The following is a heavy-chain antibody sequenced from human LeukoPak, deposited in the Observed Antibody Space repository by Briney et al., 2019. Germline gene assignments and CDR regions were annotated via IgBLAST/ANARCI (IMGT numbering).Heavy chain of an antibody. CDR1: GYTFSGYY. Sequence: ASVKVSCKASGYTFSGYYMHWVRQATGQGLEWMGRMNPNSGNTGYAQKFQGRVTMTRNTSISTAYMELSSLRSEDAAVYYCARGDYYFDYWGQGTLVTVSS. CDR2: MNPNSGNT. J-gene: IGHJ4*02. CDR3: ARGDYYFDY. V-gene: IGHV1-8*02.